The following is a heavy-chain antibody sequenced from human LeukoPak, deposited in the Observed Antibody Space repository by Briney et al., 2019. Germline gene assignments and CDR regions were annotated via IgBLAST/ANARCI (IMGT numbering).Heavy chain of an antibody. CDR1: GFTFDEYA. V-gene: IGHV3-9*01. D-gene: IGHD6-13*01. CDR3: ATDMCRQQLVLFDY. J-gene: IGHJ4*02. CDR2: ISWNICSI. Sequence: QPGGSLRLSCAASGFTFDEYAMHWVRQAPGKGLEWVSGISWNICSICYADSVKGRFTISRDNAKNSLYLKMNSLRAEDTALYYCATDMCRQQLVLFDYWGQGTLVTVSS.